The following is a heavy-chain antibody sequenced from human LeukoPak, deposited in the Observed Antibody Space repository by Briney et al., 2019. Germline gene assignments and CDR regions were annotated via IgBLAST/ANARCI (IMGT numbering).Heavy chain of an antibody. CDR2: IDHSGIT. CDR3: ARRPRGGVPAAYNWFDP. Sequence: PSETLSLTCGVYGGSFTNYYWSWICQPPGKGLEWIGEIDHSGITNYNSSLKSRVTISGDTSKNQFSLNLTSVTAADTAIYHCARRPRGGVPAAYNWFDPWGQGTLVSVSS. J-gene: IGHJ5*02. D-gene: IGHD6-13*01. CDR1: GGSFTNYY. V-gene: IGHV4-34*01.